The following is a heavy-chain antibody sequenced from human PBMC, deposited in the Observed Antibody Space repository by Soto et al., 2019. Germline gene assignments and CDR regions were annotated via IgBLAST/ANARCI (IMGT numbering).Heavy chain of an antibody. CDR2: ISGRGVDT. D-gene: IGHD2-21*02. J-gene: IGHJ4*02. CDR1: GFTFSSYA. V-gene: IGHV3-23*01. Sequence: LRLSCAASGFTFSSYAMSWVRQAPGKGLEWVSSISGRGVDTLYADSVKGRFTISRDNSRNTLYLQVNSLRAEDTAVYYCAKDQTDVTLFDYWGQGTLVTVSS. CDR3: AKDQTDVTLFDY.